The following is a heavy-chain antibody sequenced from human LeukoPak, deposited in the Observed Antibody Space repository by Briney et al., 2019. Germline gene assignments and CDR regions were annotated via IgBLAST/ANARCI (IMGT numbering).Heavy chain of an antibody. CDR1: GGSISSYY. Sequence: PSETLSLTCTVSGGSISSYYWSWIRQPPGKGLEWIGYIYYSGSTNYNPSLKSRVTISVDTSKNQFSLKLSSVTAADTAVYYCARGRAVAGRIDYWGQGTLATVSS. J-gene: IGHJ4*02. CDR2: IYYSGST. CDR3: ARGRAVAGRIDY. V-gene: IGHV4-59*01. D-gene: IGHD6-19*01.